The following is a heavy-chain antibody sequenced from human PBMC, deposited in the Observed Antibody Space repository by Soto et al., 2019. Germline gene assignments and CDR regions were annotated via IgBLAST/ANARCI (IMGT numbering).Heavy chain of an antibody. CDR2: IDYNGVT. CDR3: GRVMIGTSRHTDSDY. V-gene: IGHV4-39*01. J-gene: IGHJ4*02. CDR1: GACISSRDYF. Sequence: EPLSLTCTVSGACISSRDYFWGWIRQTPGKGLEWIGNIDYNGVTYYNPSLKSRVTVSKDTSKNQFSLKVASVTAADTAIYYCGRVMIGTSRHTDSDYWGQGTQVTVSS. D-gene: IGHD2-8*01.